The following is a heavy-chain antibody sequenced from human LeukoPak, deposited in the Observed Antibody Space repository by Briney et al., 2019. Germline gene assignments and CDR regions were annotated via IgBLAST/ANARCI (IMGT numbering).Heavy chain of an antibody. CDR3: ARDDYGDSGPLF. CDR1: DFTFSTYN. J-gene: IGHJ4*02. D-gene: IGHD4-17*01. Sequence: PGGSLRLSCAASDFTFSTYNMHWVRQAPGKGLEWVSTISSNTDSYIYYANSVRGRFTISRDDSKNTLYLQMDSLRAEDTAIYYCARDDYGDSGPLFWGQGALVTVSS. V-gene: IGHV3-21*03. CDR2: ISSNTDSYI.